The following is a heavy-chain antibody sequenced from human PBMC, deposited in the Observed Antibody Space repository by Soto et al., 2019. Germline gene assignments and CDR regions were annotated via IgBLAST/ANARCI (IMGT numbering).Heavy chain of an antibody. CDR2: INHSGST. J-gene: IGHJ5*02. V-gene: IGHV4-34*01. CDR3: ARSGGTSDFWSGYSNWFDP. CDR1: GGSFSGYY. Sequence: PSETLSLTCAVYGGSFSGYYWSWIRQPPGKGLEWIGEINHSGSTNHNPSLKSRVTISVDTSKNQFSLKLSSVTAADTAVYYCARSGGTSDFWSGYSNWFDPWGQGTLVTVSS. D-gene: IGHD3-3*01.